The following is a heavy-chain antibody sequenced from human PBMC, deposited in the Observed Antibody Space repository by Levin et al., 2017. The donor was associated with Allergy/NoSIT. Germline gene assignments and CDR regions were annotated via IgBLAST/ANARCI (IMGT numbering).Heavy chain of an antibody. CDR3: AREFLYYDILTGYYAGWGAFDI. D-gene: IGHD3-9*01. V-gene: IGHV4-30-4*01. CDR2: IYYSGST. CDR1: GGSISSGDYY. J-gene: IGHJ3*02. Sequence: SETLSLTCTVSGGSISSGDYYWSWIRQPPGKGLEWIGYIYYSGSTYYNPSLKSRVTISVDTSKNQFSLKLSSVTAADTAVYYCAREFLYYDILTGYYAGWGAFDIWGQGTMVTVSS.